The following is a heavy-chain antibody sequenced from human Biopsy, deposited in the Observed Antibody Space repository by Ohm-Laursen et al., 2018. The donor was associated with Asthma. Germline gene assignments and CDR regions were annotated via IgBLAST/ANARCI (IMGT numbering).Heavy chain of an antibody. V-gene: IGHV1-18*01. D-gene: IGHD3-10*01. CDR1: GHTFNSAG. CDR3: ARAVDYSHYYGIDV. J-gene: IGHJ6*01. Sequence: ASVKVSCKASGHTFNSAGITWVRQAPGQGLEWMGWISVYNGNTKVAQKLQDRVTMITDTSTSTAYMELRSLRSDDTAVYFCARAVDYSHYYGIDVWGQGTTVTVSP. CDR2: ISVYNGNT.